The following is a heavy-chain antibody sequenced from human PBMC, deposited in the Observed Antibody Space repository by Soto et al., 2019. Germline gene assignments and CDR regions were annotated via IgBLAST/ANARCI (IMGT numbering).Heavy chain of an antibody. J-gene: IGHJ3*02. V-gene: IGHV4-31*03. CDR3: ARKYHGDYVWAFDI. CDR2: IYYSGST. Sequence: QVQLQESGPGLVKPSQTLSLTCTVSGGSISSGGYYWSWIRQHPGKGLEWIGYIYYSGSTYYNPSLKSRVTIAVDTSKNQFSLKLSSVTAADTAVYYCARKYHGDYVWAFDIWGQGTMVTVSS. CDR1: GGSISSGGYY. D-gene: IGHD4-17*01.